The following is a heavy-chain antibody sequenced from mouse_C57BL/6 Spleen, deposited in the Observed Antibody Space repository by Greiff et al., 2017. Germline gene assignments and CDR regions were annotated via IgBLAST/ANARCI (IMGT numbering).Heavy chain of an antibody. CDR3: ARDYYGSSYAMDY. CDR1: GYTFTSYD. J-gene: IGHJ4*01. CDR2: IYPRDGST. D-gene: IGHD1-1*01. V-gene: IGHV1-85*01. Sequence: QVQLKQSGPELVKPGASVKLSCKASGYTFTSYDLNWVKQRPGQGLEWIGWIYPRDGSTKYNEKFKGKATLTVDTSSSTAYMELHSLTSEDSAVYFCARDYYGSSYAMDYWGQGTSVTVAS.